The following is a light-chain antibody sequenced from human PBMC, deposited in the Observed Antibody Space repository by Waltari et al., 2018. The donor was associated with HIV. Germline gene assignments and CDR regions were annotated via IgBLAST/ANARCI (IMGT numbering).Light chain of an antibody. CDR3: SSYASSSTHVV. CDR1: SSDVGGYNY. V-gene: IGLV2-14*01. J-gene: IGLJ2*01. CDR2: DVS. Sequence: QSALTQPASVSGSPGQSLTISCPGTSSDVGGYNYVSWYQQHPGKAPKRMIYDVSNXPSGVSNRFSXSKSGNTXSLTISGLQAXXEAXYYXSSYASSSTHVVXGXGTKLTVL.